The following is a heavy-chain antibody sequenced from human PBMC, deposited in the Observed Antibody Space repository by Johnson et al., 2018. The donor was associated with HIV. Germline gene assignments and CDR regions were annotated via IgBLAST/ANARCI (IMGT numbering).Heavy chain of an antibody. Sequence: VQLVESGGGVVRPGGSLRLSCAASGFTVSSNYMSWVRQAPGKGLEWVSVIYSGGSTYYADSVKGRFTISRDNSRNTLDLQMNSLRAEDTAVYYCAKDFSSSWGRAFDIWGQGTMVTVSS. CDR3: AKDFSSSWGRAFDI. CDR2: IYSGGST. V-gene: IGHV3-66*02. D-gene: IGHD6-13*01. J-gene: IGHJ3*02. CDR1: GFTVSSNY.